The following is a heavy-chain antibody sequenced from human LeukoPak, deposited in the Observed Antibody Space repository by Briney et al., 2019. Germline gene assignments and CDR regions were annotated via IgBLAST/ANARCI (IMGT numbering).Heavy chain of an antibody. CDR2: ISSSGSYI. V-gene: IGHV3-21*01. CDR1: GFTFSSYS. CDR3: ARVGCRGGSCSSRGDYYYGMDV. Sequence: GGSLRLSCAASGFTFSSYSMNWVRQAPGKGLEWVSSISSSGSYISYPDSVKGRFTISRDNAKNALFLQMNSLRAEDTAVYYCARVGCRGGSCSSRGDYYYGMDVWGQGTTVTVSS. J-gene: IGHJ6*02. D-gene: IGHD2-15*01.